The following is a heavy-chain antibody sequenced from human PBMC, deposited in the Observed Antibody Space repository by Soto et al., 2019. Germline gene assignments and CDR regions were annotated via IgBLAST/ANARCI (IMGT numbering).Heavy chain of an antibody. CDR1: GGTFSSYA. CDR2: IIPIFGTA. CDR3: ASVLELHYYYGMDV. J-gene: IGHJ6*02. Sequence: GASVKVSCKASGGTFSSYAISWVRQAPGQGLEWMGGIIPIFGTANYAQKFQGRVTITADESTSTAYMELSSLRSEDTAVYYCASVLELHYYYGMDVWGQGITVTVS. V-gene: IGHV1-69*13. D-gene: IGHD1-7*01.